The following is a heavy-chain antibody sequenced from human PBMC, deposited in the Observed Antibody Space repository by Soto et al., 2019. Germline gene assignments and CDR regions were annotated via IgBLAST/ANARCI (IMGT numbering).Heavy chain of an antibody. V-gene: IGHV1-2*02. CDR1: GYTFTGYY. Sequence: ASVKVSCKASGYTFTGYYIHWVRQAPGQGLEWVGWINPKTGATNFAQRFQGRVTMTRDTSITTAYMDLSSLTSDDTATYYCAKTYDGSGQPSHWFGPWGQGTPVT. CDR3: AKTYDGSGQPSHWFGP. J-gene: IGHJ5*02. CDR2: INPKTGAT. D-gene: IGHD3-22*01.